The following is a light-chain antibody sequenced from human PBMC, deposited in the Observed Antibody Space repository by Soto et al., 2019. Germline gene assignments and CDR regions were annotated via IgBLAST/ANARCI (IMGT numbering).Light chain of an antibody. CDR3: SSYTSSSIDYV. Sequence: QSALTQPASVSGSPGQSITISCTGTSSDVGGYNYVSWYQQHPGKAPKLMIYEVSNRPSGVSKRFSGSKSGNTAFLTISGLQAEDEADYYCSSYTSSSIDYVFGTGTKVTVL. J-gene: IGLJ1*01. CDR2: EVS. CDR1: SSDVGGYNY. V-gene: IGLV2-14*01.